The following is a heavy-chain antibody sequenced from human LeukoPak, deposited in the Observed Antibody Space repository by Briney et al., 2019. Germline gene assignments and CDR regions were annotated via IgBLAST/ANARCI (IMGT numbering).Heavy chain of an antibody. CDR1: GYSFTSYW. J-gene: IGHJ6*02. CDR3: ARQSYDFWSGYFTDYYYYYGMDV. V-gene: IGHV5-51*01. D-gene: IGHD3-3*01. Sequence: RGESLKISCKGSGYSFTSYWIGWVRQMPGKGLEWMGIIYPGDSDTRYSPSFQGQVTISADKSISTAYLQWSSLKASDTAMYYCARQSYDFWSGYFTDYYYYYGMDVWGQGTTVTVSS. CDR2: IYPGDSDT.